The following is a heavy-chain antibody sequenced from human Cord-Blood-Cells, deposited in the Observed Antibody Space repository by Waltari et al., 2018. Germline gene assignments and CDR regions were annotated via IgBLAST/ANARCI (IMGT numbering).Heavy chain of an antibody. V-gene: IGHV4-30-4*08. CDR1: GGSISSGAYS. CDR2: IYYSGST. D-gene: IGHD5-18*01. CDR3: ARDGDTAMAYWYFDL. Sequence: QVQLQESGPGLVKPSQTLSLTCTVSGGSISSGAYSLSWLRPPPGKGLEWIGYIYYSGSTYYNPSLKSRVTISVDTSKNQFSLKLSSVTAADTAVYYCARDGDTAMAYWYFDLWGRGTLVTVSS. J-gene: IGHJ2*01.